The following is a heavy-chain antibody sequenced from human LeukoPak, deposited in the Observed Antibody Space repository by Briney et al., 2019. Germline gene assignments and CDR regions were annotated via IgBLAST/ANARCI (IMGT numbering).Heavy chain of an antibody. Sequence: GGSLRLSCAASGFTFTNTWMNWVRQAPGKGLEWVGRIRSKTDGGTTDYAAPVKGRFTISRDDSRNTLYLQLNSLKSEDTAVYYCTTVGYDSSGYYSYYLDCWGQGTLVTVS. V-gene: IGHV3-15*07. D-gene: IGHD3-22*01. CDR2: IRSKTDGGTT. CDR3: TTVGYDSSGYYSYYLDC. J-gene: IGHJ4*02. CDR1: GFTFTNTW.